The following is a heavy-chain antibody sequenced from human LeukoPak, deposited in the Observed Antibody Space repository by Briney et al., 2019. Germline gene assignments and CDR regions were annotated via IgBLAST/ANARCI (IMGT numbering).Heavy chain of an antibody. J-gene: IGHJ5*02. CDR1: GGSISSSSYY. Sequence: SETLSLTCTVSGGSISSSSYYWGWIRQPPGKGLEWIGSIYYSGSTYYNPSLKSRVTISVDTSKNQFSLKLSSVTAADTAVYYCARSTTPGRFDPWGQGTLVTVSS. D-gene: IGHD1-1*01. CDR3: ARSTTPGRFDP. V-gene: IGHV4-39*01. CDR2: IYYSGST.